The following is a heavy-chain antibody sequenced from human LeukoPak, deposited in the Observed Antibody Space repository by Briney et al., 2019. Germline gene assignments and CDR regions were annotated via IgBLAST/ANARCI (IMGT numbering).Heavy chain of an antibody. CDR3: TKGLWAGVSAARD. CDR2: IWFDENNK. V-gene: IGHV3-33*06. J-gene: IGHJ4*02. Sequence: TGGSLRLPCAASGFTFSNYGMHWVRQAPGKGLEWVAIIWFDENNKYYADSVKGRFTISRDNSQNTVDLQMNSLRTEGTAVYYCTKGLWAGVSAARDWGQGALVTVSS. CDR1: GFTFSNYG. D-gene: IGHD2-8*01.